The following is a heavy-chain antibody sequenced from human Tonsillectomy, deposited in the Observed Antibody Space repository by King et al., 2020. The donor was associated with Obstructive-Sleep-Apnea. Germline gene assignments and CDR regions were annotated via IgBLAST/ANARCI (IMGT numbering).Heavy chain of an antibody. Sequence: QLQESGPGLVKPSGTLSLTCAVSGDSFSSSNWWTWVRQPPGKGLQWIGEIYHSGTTNYNPSLKSRVTLSLDKSKNQFSLKLSSVTAADTAVYYCARTTHGDYALDYWGQGTLVTVSS. J-gene: IGHJ4*02. D-gene: IGHD4-17*01. CDR3: ARTTHGDYALDY. V-gene: IGHV4-4*02. CDR1: GDSFSSSNW. CDR2: IYHSGTT.